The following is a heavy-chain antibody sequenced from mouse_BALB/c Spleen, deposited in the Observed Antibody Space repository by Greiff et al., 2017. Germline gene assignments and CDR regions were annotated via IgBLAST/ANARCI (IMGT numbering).Heavy chain of an antibody. CDR3: ARCTTATYFDY. Sequence: EVQLQQSGAELVKPGASVKLSCKASGFNIKDTYMHWVKQRPEPGLEWIGRIDPANGNTKYDPKFQGKATITADTSSNTAYLQLSSLTSEDTAVYYCARCTTATYFDYWGQGTTLTVSS. CDR2: IDPANGNT. J-gene: IGHJ2*01. D-gene: IGHD1-2*01. V-gene: IGHV14-3*02. CDR1: GFNIKDTY.